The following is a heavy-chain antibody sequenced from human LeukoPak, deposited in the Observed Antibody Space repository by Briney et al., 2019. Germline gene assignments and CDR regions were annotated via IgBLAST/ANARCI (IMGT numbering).Heavy chain of an antibody. Sequence: SETLSLTCAVYGGSFSGYYWSWIRQPPGKGLEWIGEINHSGSTNYNPSLKSRVTISVDTSKNQFSLKLSSVTAADTAVYYCAGARHGTMVRGVKYYFDYWGQGTLVTVSS. CDR3: AGARHGTMVRGVKYYFDY. CDR2: INHSGST. D-gene: IGHD3-10*01. CDR1: GGSFSGYY. J-gene: IGHJ4*02. V-gene: IGHV4-34*01.